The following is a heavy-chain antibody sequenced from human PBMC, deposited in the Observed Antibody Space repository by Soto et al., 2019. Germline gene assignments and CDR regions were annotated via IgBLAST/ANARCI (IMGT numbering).Heavy chain of an antibody. V-gene: IGHV1-69*13. CDR3: ATLSLNGAVAGPFDY. Sequence: SVKVSCKASGGTFSSYAISWVRQAPGQGLEWMGGIIPIFGTANYAQKFQGRVTITADESTSTAYMELSSLRSEDTAVYYCATLSLNGAVAGPFDYWGQGTLVTVSS. CDR2: IIPIFGTA. CDR1: GGTFSSYA. D-gene: IGHD6-19*01. J-gene: IGHJ4*02.